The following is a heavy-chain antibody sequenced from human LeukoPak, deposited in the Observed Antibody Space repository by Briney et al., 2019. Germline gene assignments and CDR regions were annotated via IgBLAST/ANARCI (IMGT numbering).Heavy chain of an antibody. D-gene: IGHD2-2*01. J-gene: IGHJ4*02. V-gene: IGHV4-39*07. CDR2: IYYSGST. CDR1: GGSISSSSYY. Sequence: SETLSLTCTVSGGSISSSSYYWGWIRQPPGKGLEWIGSIYYSGSTYYNPSLKSRVTISVDTSKNQFSLKLSSVTAADTAVYYCATHQLEWGDFDYWGQGTLVTVSS. CDR3: ATHQLEWGDFDY.